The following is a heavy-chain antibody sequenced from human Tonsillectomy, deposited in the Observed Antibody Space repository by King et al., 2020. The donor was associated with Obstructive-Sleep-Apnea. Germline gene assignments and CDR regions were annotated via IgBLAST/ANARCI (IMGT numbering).Heavy chain of an antibody. J-gene: IGHJ6*02. CDR2: IIPIFGTA. Sequence: QLVQSGAEVKKPGSSVKVSCKASGGTFSSYAISWVRQAPGQGLEWMGGIIPIFGTANYAQKFQGRVTITADESTSTAYMELGSLRSEDTAVYYCARDLRIIVATSHYYYGMDVWGQGTTVTVSS. V-gene: IGHV1-69*01. D-gene: IGHD5-12*01. CDR3: ARDLRIIVATSHYYYGMDV. CDR1: GGTFSSYA.